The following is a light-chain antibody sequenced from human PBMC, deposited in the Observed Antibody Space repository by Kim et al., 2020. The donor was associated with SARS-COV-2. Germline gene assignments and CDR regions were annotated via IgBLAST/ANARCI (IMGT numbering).Light chain of an antibody. V-gene: IGKV3-20*01. CDR2: GAS. J-gene: IGKJ1*01. CDR1: QGVRGTY. Sequence: SPGERATLACRASQGVRGTYLAWYQQKPVQAPRLLIYGASTRATGIPDRFSGSGSGTEFTLTISRLEPEDFAVYYCQQYGTSPRTFGQGTKVDIK. CDR3: QQYGTSPRT.